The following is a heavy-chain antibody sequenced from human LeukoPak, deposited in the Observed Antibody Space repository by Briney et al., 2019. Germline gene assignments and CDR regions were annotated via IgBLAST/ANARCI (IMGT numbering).Heavy chain of an antibody. D-gene: IGHD2-8*01. V-gene: IGHV3-74*01. Sequence: GGSVRLSCGASGFTFSSYWMHWVRHAPEKGLVWVSRINSEGNSTNYADSVKGRFTITRDNAKYKLYLQMNSLRAEDTAVYYCARVMERGRYYYYGMDVWGQGTTVTVSS. CDR2: INSEGNST. J-gene: IGHJ6*02. CDR3: ARVMERGRYYYYGMDV. CDR1: GFTFSSYW.